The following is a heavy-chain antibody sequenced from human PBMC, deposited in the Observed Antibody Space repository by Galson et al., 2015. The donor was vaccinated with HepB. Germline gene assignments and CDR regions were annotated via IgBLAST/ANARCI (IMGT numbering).Heavy chain of an antibody. CDR2: ISGSGGST. Sequence: SLRLSCAASGLTLSNAYMNWVRQAPGKGLEWVSGISGSGGSTYYADSVKGRFTISRDNSKNTLYLQMNSLRAEDTAVYYCAKGGDSSAYGRTVPAVRRAFHIWGQGTMVTVSS. V-gene: IGHV3-23*01. J-gene: IGHJ3*02. CDR3: AKGGDSSAYGRTVPAVRRAFHI. CDR1: GLTLSNAY. D-gene: IGHD3-22*01.